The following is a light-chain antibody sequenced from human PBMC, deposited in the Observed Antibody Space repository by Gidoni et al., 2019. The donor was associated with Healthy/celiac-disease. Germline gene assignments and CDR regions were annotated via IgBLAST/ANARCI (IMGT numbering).Light chain of an antibody. V-gene: IGKV3-20*01. Sequence: EIVLTQSPGTLSLSPGERATLSCRASQSVSSSYLAWYQQKPGQAHRILIYGASSRATGIPDRFSGSGSGTDFTLTISRLEPEDFAVYYCQQYGSSPCTFGQGTKLEIK. CDR2: GAS. CDR3: QQYGSSPCT. J-gene: IGKJ2*02. CDR1: QSVSSSY.